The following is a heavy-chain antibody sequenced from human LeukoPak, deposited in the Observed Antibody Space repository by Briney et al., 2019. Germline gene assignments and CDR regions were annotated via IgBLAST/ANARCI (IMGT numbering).Heavy chain of an antibody. CDR3: ARQTGVGLFILP. D-gene: IGHD3-3*01. CDR2: VYTSGST. V-gene: IGHV4-61*02. Sequence: PSQTLSLTCTVSGGSISSGSYYWSWIRQPAGKGLEWIGRVYTSGSTNYNPSLKSRVTISVDTSKNQFSLKLTSVTAADTAVYYCARQTGVGLFILPGGRGTLVTVSS. CDR1: GGSISSGSYY. J-gene: IGHJ4*02.